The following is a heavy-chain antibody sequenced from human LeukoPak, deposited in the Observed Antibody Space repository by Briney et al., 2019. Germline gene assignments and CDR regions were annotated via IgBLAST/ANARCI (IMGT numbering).Heavy chain of an antibody. D-gene: IGHD3-10*01. CDR2: INPSGGST. V-gene: IGHV1-46*01. J-gene: IGHJ4*02. Sequence: ASVKVSCKASGYTFTSYYMHWVRQAPGQGLEWMGIINPSGGSTSYAQKFQGRVTMTRDTSTSTVYMELSSLRSEDTAVYYCARGPLGWFGELLTDYWGQGTLVTVSS. CDR3: ARGPLGWFGELLTDY. CDR1: GYTFTSYY.